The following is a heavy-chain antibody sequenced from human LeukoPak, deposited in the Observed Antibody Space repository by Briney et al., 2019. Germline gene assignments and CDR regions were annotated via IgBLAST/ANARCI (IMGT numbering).Heavy chain of an antibody. D-gene: IGHD2-2*02. CDR1: GGSFSGYY. Sequence: SGTLSLTCAVYGGSFSGYYWSWIRQPPGKGLEWIGEINHSGSTNYNPSLKSRVTISVDTSKNQFSLKLSSVTAADTAVYYCARRVVPAAIATPSYGMDVWGQGTTVTVSS. CDR3: ARRVVPAAIATPSYGMDV. J-gene: IGHJ6*02. V-gene: IGHV4-34*01. CDR2: INHSGST.